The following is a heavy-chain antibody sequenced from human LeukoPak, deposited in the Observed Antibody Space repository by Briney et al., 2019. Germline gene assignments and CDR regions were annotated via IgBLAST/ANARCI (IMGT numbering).Heavy chain of an antibody. CDR2: INPNSGGT. CDR3: ARDLRMNWEGRKDY. CDR1: GYTFTCYY. D-gene: IGHD7-27*01. Sequence: GASVKVSCKASGYTFTCYYIHWVRQAPGQGLEWMGWINPNSGGTNYAQKFQGRVTMTRDTSISTAYMELSRLRSDDTAMYDCARDLRMNWEGRKDYWGQGTLVTVSS. V-gene: IGHV1-2*02. J-gene: IGHJ4*02.